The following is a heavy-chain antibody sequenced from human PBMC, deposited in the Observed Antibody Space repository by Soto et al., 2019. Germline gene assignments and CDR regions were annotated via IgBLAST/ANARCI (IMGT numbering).Heavy chain of an antibody. J-gene: IGHJ6*02. D-gene: IGHD1-1*01. V-gene: IGHV4-34*01. Sequence: PSETLSLTCAVYGGSFSGYYWSWIRQSPGRGLEWIGEINDGGKTNQNPSLKSRVTTSVDTSKNQFSLKLKSVTAADTAVYYCARETRSVEAPYHYYGLDVWGQGTPVTVSS. CDR1: GGSFSGYY. CDR3: ARETRSVEAPYHYYGLDV. CDR2: INDGGKT.